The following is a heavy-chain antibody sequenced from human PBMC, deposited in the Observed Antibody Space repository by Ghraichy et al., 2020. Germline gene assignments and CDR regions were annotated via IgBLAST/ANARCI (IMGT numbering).Heavy chain of an antibody. Sequence: GGSLRLSCAASGFTFSSYEMNWVHQAPGKGLEWVSYISSSGSTIYYADSVKGRFTISRDNAKNSLYLQMNSLRAEDTAVYYCARKNYDFWSGYSSYYYYGMDVWGQGTTVTVSS. CDR3: ARKNYDFWSGYSSYYYYGMDV. V-gene: IGHV3-48*03. D-gene: IGHD3-3*01. CDR1: GFTFSSYE. CDR2: ISSSGSTI. J-gene: IGHJ6*02.